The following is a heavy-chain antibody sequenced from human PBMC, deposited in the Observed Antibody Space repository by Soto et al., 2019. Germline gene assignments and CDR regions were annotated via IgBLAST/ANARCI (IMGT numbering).Heavy chain of an antibody. Sequence: SVKVSCKASGGTFSSYAISWVRQAPGQGLEWMGGIIPIFGTANYAQKFQGRVTITADESTSTAYIELSSLRSEDTAVYYCARDSKVNPGFCDIWGQGTMVTVSS. V-gene: IGHV1-69*13. CDR2: IIPIFGTA. CDR3: ARDSKVNPGFCDI. J-gene: IGHJ3*02. D-gene: IGHD3-3*01. CDR1: GGTFSSYA.